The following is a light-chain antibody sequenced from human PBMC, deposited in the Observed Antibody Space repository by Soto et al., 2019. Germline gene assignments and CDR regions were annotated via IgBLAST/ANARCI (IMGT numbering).Light chain of an antibody. CDR3: MQALQTPPA. J-gene: IGKJ5*01. Sequence: DIVVTQSPLSLPVTPGEPASISCRSTQSLLHSNGYNYLDWYLQKPGQSPQLLIYLGSHRASGVPARISGSGSGADFTLKISRVEAEDFGVYFCMQALQTPPAFGQGTRLDIK. CDR2: LGS. V-gene: IGKV2-28*01. CDR1: QSLLHSNGYNY.